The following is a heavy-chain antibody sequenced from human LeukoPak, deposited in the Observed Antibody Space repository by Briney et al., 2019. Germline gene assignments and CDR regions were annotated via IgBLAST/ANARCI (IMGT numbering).Heavy chain of an antibody. J-gene: IGHJ5*02. CDR1: GGSISSYY. D-gene: IGHD2-15*01. CDR2: IYYSGST. V-gene: IGHV4-59*08. Sequence: PSETLSLTCTVSGGSISSYYWSWIRQPPGKGLEWIGYIYYSGSTNYNPSLKSRVTISVDTSKNQFSLKLSSVTAADTAVYYCARHDSIVVVVSSFDPWGQGTLVTVSS. CDR3: ARHDSIVVVVSSFDP.